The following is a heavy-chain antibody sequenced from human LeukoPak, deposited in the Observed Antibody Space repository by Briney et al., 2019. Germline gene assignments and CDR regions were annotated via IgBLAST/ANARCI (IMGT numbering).Heavy chain of an antibody. J-gene: IGHJ4*02. CDR1: GFTFSSYW. V-gene: IGHV3-7*01. D-gene: IGHD5-18*01. CDR2: IKQDGSEK. Sequence: GGSLRLSCAASGFTFSSYWMSWARQAPGKGLEWVANIKQDGSEKYYVDSVKGRFTISRDNAKNSLYLQMNSLRAEDTAVYYCARSAAMVTGRFDYWGQGTLVTVSS. CDR3: ARSAAMVTGRFDY.